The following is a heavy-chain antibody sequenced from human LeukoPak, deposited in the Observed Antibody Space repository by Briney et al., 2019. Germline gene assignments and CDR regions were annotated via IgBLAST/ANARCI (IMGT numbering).Heavy chain of an antibody. CDR2: IRQDGGEK. J-gene: IGHJ4*02. D-gene: IGHD2-2*01. CDR1: GSTFSTYW. V-gene: IGHV3-7*01. Sequence: PGGSLRLSCAASGSTFSTYWMAWVRQAPGKELEWVANIRQDGGEKYYVDSVKGRFTISRDNAQNSLYLHINSLGAEDTAVYYCARHREGTTQVGLFNYWGQGTLVTVSS. CDR3: ARHREGTTQVGLFNY.